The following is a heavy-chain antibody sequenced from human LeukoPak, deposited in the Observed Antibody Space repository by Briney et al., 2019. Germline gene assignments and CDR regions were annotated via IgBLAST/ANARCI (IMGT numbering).Heavy chain of an antibody. CDR2: ISGFNGNA. Sequence: ASVKVSCKASGYSFTNCGISWVRQAPGQGLEWMGWISGFNGNANFAPKLQDRVTLTTDASTSTAYMEPRSLRSDDTAVYYCARDERSAAAGSAYYLDSWGQGTLVTVSS. CDR3: ARDERSAAAGSAYYLDS. D-gene: IGHD6-13*01. CDR1: GYSFTNCG. V-gene: IGHV1-18*01. J-gene: IGHJ4*02.